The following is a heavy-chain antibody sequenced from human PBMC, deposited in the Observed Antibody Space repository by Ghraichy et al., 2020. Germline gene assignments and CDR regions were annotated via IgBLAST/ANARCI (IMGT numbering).Heavy chain of an antibody. Sequence: SETLSLTCTVSGGSISSYYWSWIRQPPGKGLEWIGYIYYSGSTKYNPSLKSRVTISVDTSKNQFSLKLSSVTGMDTAVYYCARAGQWLAPIDYWGQGSLVTVSS. V-gene: IGHV4-59*01. CDR2: IYYSGST. J-gene: IGHJ4*02. CDR1: GGSISSYY. D-gene: IGHD6-19*01. CDR3: ARAGQWLAPIDY.